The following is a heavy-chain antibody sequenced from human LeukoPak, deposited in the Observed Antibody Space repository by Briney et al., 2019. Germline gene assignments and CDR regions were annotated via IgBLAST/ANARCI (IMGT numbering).Heavy chain of an antibody. V-gene: IGHV1-46*03. D-gene: IGHD2-2*01. CDR3: ARDDRPTDIVVAPAPTSLDY. CDR2: INPSGGST. CDR1: GYTFTSYY. J-gene: IGHJ4*02. Sequence: ASVKVSCKASGYTFTSYYMHWVRQAPGQGLEWMGIINPSGGSTSYAQKFQGRVTMTRDTSTSTVYMELSSLRSEDTAVYYCARDDRPTDIVVAPAPTSLDYWGQGTLVTVSS.